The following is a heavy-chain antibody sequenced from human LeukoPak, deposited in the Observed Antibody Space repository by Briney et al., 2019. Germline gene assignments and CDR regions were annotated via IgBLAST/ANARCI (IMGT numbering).Heavy chain of an antibody. D-gene: IGHD3-22*01. Sequence: ASVKLSCKASGYSFTSYYIDSVPQAPGQGLEWMGMINPSGGSTTYAQKFQGRVTMTTDTSTRTVYMELSSLRSEDTAVYYCARDGVFDSSGYYDFDYWGQGTLVTVSS. J-gene: IGHJ4*02. CDR1: GYSFTSYY. V-gene: IGHV1-46*01. CDR3: ARDGVFDSSGYYDFDY. CDR2: INPSGGST.